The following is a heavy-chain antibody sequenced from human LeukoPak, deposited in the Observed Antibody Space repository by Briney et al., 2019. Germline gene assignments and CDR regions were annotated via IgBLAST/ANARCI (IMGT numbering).Heavy chain of an antibody. Sequence: SETLSLTCTVSGGSLSSSSYYWGWIRQPPGKGRDWIGNNYYSGSTYYNPCPMRRVTISLDTSKNPFSLKLDSLAAADTAVYYDARLSSCSGILTGYPAEYSQHWGQGTLVTVSS. V-gene: IGHV4-39*01. CDR3: ARLSSCSGILTGYPAEYSQH. CDR1: GGSLSSSSYY. D-gene: IGHD3-9*01. J-gene: IGHJ1*01. CDR2: NYYSGST.